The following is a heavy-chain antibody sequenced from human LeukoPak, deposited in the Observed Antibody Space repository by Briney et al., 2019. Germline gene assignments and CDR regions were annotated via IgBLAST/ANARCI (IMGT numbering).Heavy chain of an antibody. D-gene: IGHD5-24*01. Sequence: GGSLRLSCTAPEFTASRNYMLWVRQAPGKGLEWVSLIFSNGDTHYADSVKGRFTISRDTSKNTVSLQMNSLRVEDTAMYYCTRDQMNYWGQGTLVTVSS. CDR3: TRDQMNY. J-gene: IGHJ4*02. CDR1: EFTASRNY. CDR2: IFSNGDT. V-gene: IGHV3-53*01.